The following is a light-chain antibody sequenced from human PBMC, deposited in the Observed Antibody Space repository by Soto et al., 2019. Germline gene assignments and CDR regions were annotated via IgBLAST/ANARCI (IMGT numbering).Light chain of an antibody. V-gene: IGKV3-15*01. CDR3: QQYSKWLT. CDR2: DAS. J-gene: IGKJ4*01. CDR1: QTVSSN. Sequence: EKVMKQPPDAMSVSPLAGHKLSCRASQTVSSNLAWYQQKPGQAPRLLIYDASTRATGIPARFSGSGSGAEFTLIISSLQSEDFAVYYCQQYSKWLTFGGGPKVDIK.